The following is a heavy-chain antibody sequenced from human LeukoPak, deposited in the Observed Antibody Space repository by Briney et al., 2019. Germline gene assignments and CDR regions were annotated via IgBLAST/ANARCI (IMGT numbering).Heavy chain of an antibody. CDR3: ARSTSWYFDY. CDR1: GFNFSNFA. D-gene: IGHD2-2*01. Sequence: GGSLRLSCVASGFNFSNFAMTWVRQAPGQGLQWVSGISGTGEETYYADSVKGRITISRDNAQNSLYLQMNSLRVEDTAVYYCARSTSWYFDYWGQGTLVTVSS. V-gene: IGHV3-23*01. CDR2: ISGTGEET. J-gene: IGHJ4*02.